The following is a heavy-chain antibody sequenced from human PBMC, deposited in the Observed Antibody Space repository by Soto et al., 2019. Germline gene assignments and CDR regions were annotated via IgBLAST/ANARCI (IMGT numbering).Heavy chain of an antibody. Sequence: GASLKVSCKSSGYTFTSYYMHWVRQAPGQGLEWMGIINPSGGSTSYAQKFQGRVTMTRDTSTSTVYMELSSLRSDDTAVYFCARGEGGFDPWGQGTLVTVSS. CDR3: ARGEGGFDP. J-gene: IGHJ5*02. CDR1: GYTFTSYY. CDR2: INPSGGST. V-gene: IGHV1-46*01.